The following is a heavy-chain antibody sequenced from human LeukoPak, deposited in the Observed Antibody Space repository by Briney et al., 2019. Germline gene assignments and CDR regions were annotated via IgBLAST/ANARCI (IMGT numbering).Heavy chain of an antibody. J-gene: IGHJ4*02. Sequence: SETLSLTCTVSGGSISSSSYYWGWIRQPPGKGLEWIGSIYYSGSTYYNPSLKSRVTISVDTSKNQFSLKPSSVTAADTAVYYCARPSYYDILTGYTKDYWGQGTLVTVSS. CDR2: IYYSGST. V-gene: IGHV4-39*01. CDR1: GGSISSSSYY. CDR3: ARPSYYDILTGYTKDY. D-gene: IGHD3-9*01.